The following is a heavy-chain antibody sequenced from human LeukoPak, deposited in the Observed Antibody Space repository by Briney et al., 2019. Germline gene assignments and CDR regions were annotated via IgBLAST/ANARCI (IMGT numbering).Heavy chain of an antibody. J-gene: IGHJ4*02. CDR3: AKTVRPFLEWLLRPFDY. CDR2: ISGSGGST. V-gene: IGHV3-23*01. CDR1: GFTFSSYA. Sequence: GGSLRLSCAASGFTFSSYAMSWVRQAPGKGLEWVSAISGSGGSTYYADSVKGRFTISRDNSKNTLYLQMNSLRAEDTAVSYCAKTVRPFLEWLLRPFDYWGQGTLVTVSS. D-gene: IGHD3-3*01.